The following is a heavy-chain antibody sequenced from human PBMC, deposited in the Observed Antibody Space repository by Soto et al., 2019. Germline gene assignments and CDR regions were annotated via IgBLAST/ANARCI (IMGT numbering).Heavy chain of an antibody. J-gene: IGHJ6*02. CDR2: ISYDGSNK. D-gene: IGHD3-22*01. CDR3: AKDLQYDSSGYPSSRYYYYGMDV. CDR1: GFTFSSYG. Sequence: TGGSLRLSCAASGFTFSSYGMHWVRQAPGKGLEWVAVISYDGSNKYYADSVKGRFTISRDNSKNTLYLQMNSLRAEDTAVYYCAKDLQYDSSGYPSSRYYYYGMDVWGQGTTVTVSS. V-gene: IGHV3-30*18.